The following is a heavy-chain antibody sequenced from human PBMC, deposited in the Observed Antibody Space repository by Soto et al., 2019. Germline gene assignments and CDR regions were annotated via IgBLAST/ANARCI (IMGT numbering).Heavy chain of an antibody. J-gene: IGHJ6*02. CDR1: GGSFSGYY. Sequence: SLTCAVYGGSFSGYYWSWIRQPPGKGLEWIGEINHSGSTNYNPSLKSRVTISVDTSKNQFSLKLSSVTAADTAVYYRARSATIFGVVIIQSYYYGMDVWGQGTTVTVSS. CDR3: ARSATIFGVVIIQSYYYGMDV. CDR2: INHSGST. D-gene: IGHD3-3*01. V-gene: IGHV4-34*01.